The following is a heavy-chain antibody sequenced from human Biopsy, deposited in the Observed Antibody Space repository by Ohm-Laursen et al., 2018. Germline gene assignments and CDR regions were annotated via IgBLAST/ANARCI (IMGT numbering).Heavy chain of an antibody. V-gene: IGHV1-2*02. CDR2: IKPKNGET. Sequence: GASVKVSCKASGYTYPDYYVHWVRQAPGQGLEWMGWIKPKNGETDYSQRFQGRVTLAWDRSASTGYMEVSSLRSGDTALYYCATRGGDDFWSGHYSEIYYYYSLDVWGQGTTVTVSS. CDR1: GYTYPDYY. J-gene: IGHJ6*02. D-gene: IGHD3-3*01. CDR3: ATRGGDDFWSGHYSEIYYYYSLDV.